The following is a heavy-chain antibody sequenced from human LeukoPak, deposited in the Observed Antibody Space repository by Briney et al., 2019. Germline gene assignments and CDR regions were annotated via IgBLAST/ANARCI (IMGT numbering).Heavy chain of an antibody. CDR2: IYYSGST. Sequence: SETLSLTCTVSSGSISSYYWSWIRQPPGKGLEWIGYIYYSGSTNYNPSLKSRVTTSVDTSKNHFSLKLSSVTAADTAVYYCARARGYSYGFPLDYWGQGTLVTVSS. V-gene: IGHV4-59*01. CDR3: ARARGYSYGFPLDY. D-gene: IGHD5-18*01. J-gene: IGHJ4*02. CDR1: SGSISSYY.